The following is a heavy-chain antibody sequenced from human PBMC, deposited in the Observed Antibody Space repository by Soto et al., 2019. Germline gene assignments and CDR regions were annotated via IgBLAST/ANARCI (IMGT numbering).Heavy chain of an antibody. CDR2: IYYSGST. J-gene: IGHJ4*02. CDR1: GGTISSWY. V-gene: IGHV4-59*08. CDR3: ARRYGRAIDY. Sequence: SETLSLTCTVSGGTISSWYWSWIRQPPGKGLEWIGYIYYSGSTNCNPSLKSRVTISVDTSKNQFSLKLSSVTAADTAVYYCARRYGRAIDYWGQGTLVTVS. D-gene: IGHD1-26*01.